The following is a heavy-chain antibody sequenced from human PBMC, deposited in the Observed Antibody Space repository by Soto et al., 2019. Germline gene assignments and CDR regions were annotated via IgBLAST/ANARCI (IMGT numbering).Heavy chain of an antibody. Sequence: EVQLLESGGGLVQPGGSLRLSCAASGFTFSSYAMSWVRQAPGKGLEWVSAISSSSSYIYYADSVKGRFTISRDNAKNSLYLQMNSLRAEDTAVYYCASGTHYYDSSGYYPPEDYWGQGTLVTVSS. CDR3: ASGTHYYDSSGYYPPEDY. J-gene: IGHJ4*02. CDR2: ISSSSSYI. CDR1: GFTFSSYA. V-gene: IGHV3-21*01. D-gene: IGHD3-22*01.